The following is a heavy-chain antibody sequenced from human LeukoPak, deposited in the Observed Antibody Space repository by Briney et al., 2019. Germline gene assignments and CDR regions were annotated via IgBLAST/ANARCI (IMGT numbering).Heavy chain of an antibody. CDR1: GFTFSSYA. D-gene: IGHD2-15*01. V-gene: IGHV3-23*01. CDR2: ISGSGGST. CDR3: VTDSIGYCSGGNCYQVSDS. J-gene: IGHJ4*02. Sequence: GGSLRLSCAASGFTFSSYAMSWVRQAPGKGLEWVSAISGSGGSTYYADSVKGRFTISRDNSKNTLYLQMNSLRAEDTAVYYCVTDSIGYCSGGNCYQVSDSWGQGSLVTVSS.